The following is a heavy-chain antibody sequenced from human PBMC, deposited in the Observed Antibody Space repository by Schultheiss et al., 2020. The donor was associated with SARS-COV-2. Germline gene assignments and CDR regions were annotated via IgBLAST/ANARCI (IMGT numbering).Heavy chain of an antibody. CDR1: GGSISSSN. V-gene: IGHV3-48*01. CDR3: ARDGTDDSDY. Sequence: GGSLRLSCTVSGGSISSSNWWSWVRQPPGKGLEWISYIGWDTGVIFYADSVRGRFTISRDNSKNTLYLQMNSLRAGDTAVYYCARDGTDDSDYWGQGTLVTVSS. J-gene: IGHJ4*02. CDR2: IGWDTGVI.